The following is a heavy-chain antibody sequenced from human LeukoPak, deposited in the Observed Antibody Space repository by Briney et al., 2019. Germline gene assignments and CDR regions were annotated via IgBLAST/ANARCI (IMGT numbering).Heavy chain of an antibody. D-gene: IGHD2-2*01. CDR2: INPNSGGR. J-gene: IGHJ4*02. Sequence: GASVKVSCRASGYTFTGYYLHWVRQAPGQGLEWVGWINPNSGGRNSGQKFQGRVTMTRDASISTAYMELSRLRSDDTAFYYCARIRYCGGISCYYIDYWGQGTLVTVSA. V-gene: IGHV1-2*02. CDR3: ARIRYCGGISCYYIDY. CDR1: GYTFTGYY.